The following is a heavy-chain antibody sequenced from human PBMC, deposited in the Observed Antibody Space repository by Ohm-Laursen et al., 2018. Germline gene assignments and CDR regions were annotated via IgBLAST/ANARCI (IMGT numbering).Heavy chain of an antibody. V-gene: IGHV3-23*01. CDR1: GYTFSSYA. D-gene: IGHD6-13*01. CDR2: ISANGVTT. J-gene: IGHJ4*02. Sequence: SLRLSCTASGYTFSSYAMSWVRQPPGKGLEWVSTISANGVTTWYADSVKGRFTISRDNPETTVFLQLNSLRVDDTAVYYCAKDLEQGGSSWYGGIDYWGQGTLVTASS. CDR3: AKDLEQGGSSWYGGIDY.